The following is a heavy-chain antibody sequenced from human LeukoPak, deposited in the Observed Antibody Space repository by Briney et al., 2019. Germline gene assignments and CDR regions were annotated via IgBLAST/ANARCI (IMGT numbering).Heavy chain of an antibody. CDR3: ARDGSGRVPEMSAPDY. J-gene: IGHJ4*02. Sequence: GGSLRLSCAGSGFTFSDYTMHWVRQAPGKGLEWVSYIRSSSRTIYYADSVKGRFTISRDNAKNSLFLQMNSLRAEDTAVYYCARDGSGRVPEMSAPDYWGQGTLVTVSS. V-gene: IGHV3-48*01. CDR2: IRSSSRTI. CDR1: GFTFSDYT. D-gene: IGHD3-10*01.